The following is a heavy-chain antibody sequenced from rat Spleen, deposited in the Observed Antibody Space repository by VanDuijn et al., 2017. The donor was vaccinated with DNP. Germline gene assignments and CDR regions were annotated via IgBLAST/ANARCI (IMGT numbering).Heavy chain of an antibody. J-gene: IGHJ4*01. CDR3: TSPVPSGHYVMDA. CDR2: ISTGDHNT. Sequence: EVQLVESGGGLVQPGRSLKLSCAASGITFSNSGMHWIRQAPTKGLEWVTSISTGDHNTYYRNSVKGRFTVSRDDARSTLYLQMDSLRSEDTATYYCTSPVPSGHYVMDAWGQGTSVTVSS. V-gene: IGHV5-19*01. CDR1: GITFSNSG. D-gene: IGHD4-3*01.